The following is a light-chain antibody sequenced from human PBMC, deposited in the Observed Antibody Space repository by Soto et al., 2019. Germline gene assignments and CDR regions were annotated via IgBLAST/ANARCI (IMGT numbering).Light chain of an antibody. J-gene: IGKJ2*01. V-gene: IGKV2-28*01. CDR1: QSLLHSNGYNY. CDR3: MQALQTPYT. Sequence: DIVMTQSPLSLPVSPGEPASISCRPSQSLLHSNGYNYLDWYLQKPGQSPQLLIYLGSNRASGVPDRFSGSGSGTDFTLKISRVEAEDVAVYYCMQALQTPYTFGQGTKLEIK. CDR2: LGS.